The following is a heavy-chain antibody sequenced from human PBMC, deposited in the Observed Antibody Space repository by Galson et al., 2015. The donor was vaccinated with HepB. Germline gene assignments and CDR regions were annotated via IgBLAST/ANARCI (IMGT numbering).Heavy chain of an antibody. J-gene: IGHJ5*02. CDR2: LSYDGGIT. V-gene: IGHV3-30*04. CDR3: AKDSRSNILVVDTAVPDNSFDH. CDR1: GFMFSNYA. Sequence: SLRLSCAASGFMFSNYAMNWVRQAPGKGLEWVASLSYDGGITHYADSVKGRFTISRDNSVNKVFLQLNSLTTEDTAVYYCAKDSRSNILVVDTAVPDNSFDHWGQGTLVTVSS. D-gene: IGHD2-21*02.